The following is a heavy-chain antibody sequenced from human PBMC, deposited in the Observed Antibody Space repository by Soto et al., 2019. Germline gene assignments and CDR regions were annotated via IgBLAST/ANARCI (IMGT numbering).Heavy chain of an antibody. CDR2: ISYDGSNK. CDR1: GFTFNTYG. CDR3: AKDQSGSYPDY. V-gene: IGHV3-30*18. Sequence: QVQLVESGGGVVQPGRSLRLSCAASGFTFNTYGMHWVRQAPGKGLEWVAVISYDGSNKYYADSVKGWFTISRDNSKNTLFLQMNSLGAEDTAVYYCAKDQSGSYPDYWGQGTLVTVSS. J-gene: IGHJ4*02. D-gene: IGHD1-26*01.